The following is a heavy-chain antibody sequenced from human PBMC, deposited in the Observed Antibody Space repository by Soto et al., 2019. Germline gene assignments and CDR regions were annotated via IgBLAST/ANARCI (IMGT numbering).Heavy chain of an antibody. J-gene: IGHJ4*02. V-gene: IGHV4-59*01. CDR2: IYYSGST. CDR3: ARDRYVVAATDC. CDR1: GGSISSYY. Sequence: LPETLSLTCTVPGGSISSYYWSWIRQPPGKGLEWIGYIYYSGSTNYNPSLKSRVTISVDTSKKQFSLKLSSVTAADTAVYYCARDRYVVAATDCWGQGNLVTVSS. D-gene: IGHD2-21*01.